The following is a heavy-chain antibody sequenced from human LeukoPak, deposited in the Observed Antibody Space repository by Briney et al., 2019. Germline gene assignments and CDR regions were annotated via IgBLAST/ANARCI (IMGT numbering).Heavy chain of an antibody. CDR3: ARHTRAILWFGELGY. J-gene: IGHJ4*02. CDR1: GGSISSYY. D-gene: IGHD3-10*01. CDR2: IYYSGST. Sequence: SETLSLTCTVSGGSISSYYWSWIRQPPGKGLEWIGYIYYSGSTNYNPSLKSRVTISVDTSKNQFSLKLSSVTAADTAVYYCARHTRAILWFGELGYWGQGTLVTVSS. V-gene: IGHV4-59*08.